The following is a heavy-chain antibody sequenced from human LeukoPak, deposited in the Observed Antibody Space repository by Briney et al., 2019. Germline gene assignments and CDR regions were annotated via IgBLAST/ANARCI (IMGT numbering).Heavy chain of an antibody. CDR2: IKQDGSEK. Sequence: GGSLRPSCAASGFIFSNYWMSWVRQAPGKGLEWVANIKQDGSEKYYVDSVKGRFTISRDNAKNSLYLQMNSLRAEDTAVYYCARAPVAGTLFDYWGQGTLVTVSS. V-gene: IGHV3-7*01. CDR3: ARAPVAGTLFDY. D-gene: IGHD6-19*01. CDR1: GFIFSNYW. J-gene: IGHJ4*02.